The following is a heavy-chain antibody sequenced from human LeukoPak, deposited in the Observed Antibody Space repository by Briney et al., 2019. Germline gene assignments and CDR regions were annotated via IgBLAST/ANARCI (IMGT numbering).Heavy chain of an antibody. J-gene: IGHJ4*02. CDR3: ATSPYSSGWYYFDY. CDR1: GFTFSDYY. D-gene: IGHD6-19*01. V-gene: IGHV3-11*01. CDR2: ISSGGSTI. Sequence: GGSLRLSCAASGFTFSDYYMTWIRQTPGKGLEWVSFISSGGSTINYADSVKGRFTISRDNAKNSLYLQMNSLRAEDTAVYYCATSPYSSGWYYFDYWGQGTLVTVSS.